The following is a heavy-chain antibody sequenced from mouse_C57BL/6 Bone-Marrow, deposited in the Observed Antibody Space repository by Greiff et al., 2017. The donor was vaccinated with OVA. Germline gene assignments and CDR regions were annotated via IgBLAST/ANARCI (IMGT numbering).Heavy chain of an antibody. V-gene: IGHV5-4*03. Sequence: EVMLVESGGGLVKPGGSLKLSCAASGFTFSSYAMSWVRQTPEKRLEWVATISDGGSYTYYPDNVKGRFTISRDNAKNNLYLQMSHLKSEDTAMYYCARAYGSFAYWGQGTLVTVSA. CDR3: ARAYGSFAY. CDR1: GFTFSSYA. J-gene: IGHJ3*01. D-gene: IGHD2-2*01. CDR2: ISDGGSYT.